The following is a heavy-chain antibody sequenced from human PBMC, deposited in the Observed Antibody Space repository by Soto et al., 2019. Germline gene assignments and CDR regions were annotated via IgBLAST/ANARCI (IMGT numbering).Heavy chain of an antibody. CDR2: ISGSGGST. CDR3: PKLIRWATVISDD. CDR1: GFTFSSYA. V-gene: IGHV3-23*01. D-gene: IGHD4-17*01. Sequence: XGSLRLSCAASGFTFSSYAMSWVRQAPGKGLEWVSAISGSGGSTYYADSVKGRFTISRDNSKNTLYLQMNSLRAEDTAVYYCPKLIRWATVISDDWGQGTLVTVSS. J-gene: IGHJ4*02.